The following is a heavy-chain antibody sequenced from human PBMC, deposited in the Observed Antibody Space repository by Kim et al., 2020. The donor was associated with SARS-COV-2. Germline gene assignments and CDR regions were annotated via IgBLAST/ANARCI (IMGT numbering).Heavy chain of an antibody. CDR3: ARSMVRGVIITWYYYYGMDV. Sequence: ASVKVSCKASGYTFTSYYMHWVRQAPGQGLEWMGIINPSGGSTSYAQKFQGRVTMTRDTSTSTVYMELSSLRSEDTAVYYCARSMVRGVIITWYYYYGMDVWGQGTTVTVSS. CDR1: GYTFTSYY. CDR2: INPSGGST. J-gene: IGHJ6*02. V-gene: IGHV1-46*01. D-gene: IGHD3-10*01.